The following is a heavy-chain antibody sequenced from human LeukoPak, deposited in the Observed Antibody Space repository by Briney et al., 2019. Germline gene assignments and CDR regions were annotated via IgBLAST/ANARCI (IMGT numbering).Heavy chain of an antibody. CDR3: AKKGEGRIYPSYFFDF. Sequence: PGRSLRLSCAASGFTFSNNVMSWVRQAPGKGREWVSATSRNSDRPYSASSVKGRFTISRENSKNTLYLEMNSQSAEDTAVYFCAKKGEGRIYPSYFFDFWGQGTLVTVSS. D-gene: IGHD2-15*01. V-gene: IGHV3-23*01. CDR2: TSRNSDRP. CDR1: GFTFSNNV. J-gene: IGHJ4*02.